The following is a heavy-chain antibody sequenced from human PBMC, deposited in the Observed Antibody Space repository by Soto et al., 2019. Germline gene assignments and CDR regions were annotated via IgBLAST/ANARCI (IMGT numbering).Heavy chain of an antibody. CDR3: ARHRRGVRWYSPDYYYYGMDV. Sequence: GESLKISCKGSGYSFTSYWIGWVRQMPGKGLEWMGIIYPGDSDTRYSPSFQGQVTISADKFISTAYLQWSSLKASDTAMYYCARHRRGVRWYSPDYYYYGMDVWGQGTTVTVSS. CDR2: IYPGDSDT. J-gene: IGHJ6*02. V-gene: IGHV5-51*01. CDR1: GYSFTSYW. D-gene: IGHD2-15*01.